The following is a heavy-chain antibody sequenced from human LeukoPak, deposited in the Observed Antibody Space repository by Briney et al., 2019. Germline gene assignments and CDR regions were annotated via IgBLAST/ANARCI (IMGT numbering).Heavy chain of an antibody. J-gene: IGHJ4*02. CDR3: ARAWRRCSSTSCQMYYFDY. V-gene: IGHV1-69*04. CDR2: IIPILGIA. CDR1: GGTFSSYA. D-gene: IGHD2-2*01. Sequence: SVKVSCKASGGTFSSYAISWVRQAPGQGLEWMGRIIPILGIANYAQKFQGRVTITADKSTSTAYMELSSLRSEDTAVYYCARAWRRCSSTSCQMYYFDYWGQGTLVTVSS.